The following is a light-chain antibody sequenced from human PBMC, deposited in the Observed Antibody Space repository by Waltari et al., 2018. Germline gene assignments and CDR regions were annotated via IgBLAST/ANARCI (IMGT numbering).Light chain of an antibody. V-gene: IGLV3-21*04. CDR2: YDS. CDR3: QVWDANTDPGV. J-gene: IGLJ1*01. Sequence: SVSVAPGKTASITCGGNNIESKSVHWYQQKPGQAPILVISYDSDRPSGIPERFSGSNSGNTATLTISRVEAGDEADYYCQVWDANTDPGVFGTGTEVTVL. CDR1: NIESKS.